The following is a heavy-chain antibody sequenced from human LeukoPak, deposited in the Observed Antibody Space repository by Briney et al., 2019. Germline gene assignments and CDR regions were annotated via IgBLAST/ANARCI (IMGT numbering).Heavy chain of an antibody. V-gene: IGHV4-59*01. CDR3: ARDPAWGGYYYYGMDV. CDR2: IYYSGST. Sequence: PSETLSLTCTVSGGSISSYYWSWIRQPPGKGLEWIGYIYYSGSTNYNPSLKSRVTISVDTSKNQFSLKLSSVTAADTAVYYCARDPAWGGYYYYGMDVWGQGTTVTVSS. J-gene: IGHJ6*02. CDR1: GGSISSYY. D-gene: IGHD2-2*01.